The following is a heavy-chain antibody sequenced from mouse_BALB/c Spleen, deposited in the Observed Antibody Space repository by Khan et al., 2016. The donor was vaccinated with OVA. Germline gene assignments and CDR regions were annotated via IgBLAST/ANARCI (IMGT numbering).Heavy chain of an antibody. CDR3: TRGGGGNRFAY. V-gene: IGHV1S137*01. Sequence: QVQLKESGAELVRPGVSGKISCKGSGYTFTDFTMHWVKQSHAMSLEWIGVISTYYGHATYNQKFKDKATMTVDKSSSTAYMELARLTSEDSAIYYCTRGGGGNRFAYWGQGTLVTVSA. CDR2: ISTYYGHA. J-gene: IGHJ3*01. CDR1: GYTFTDFT.